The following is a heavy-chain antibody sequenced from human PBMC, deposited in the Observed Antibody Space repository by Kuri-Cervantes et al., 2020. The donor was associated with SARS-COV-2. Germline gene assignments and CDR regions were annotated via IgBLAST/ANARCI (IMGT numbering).Heavy chain of an antibody. CDR2: IYWDDDK. Sequence: PTLATPTNILTLTCTLSGISLTNSGLAVGWIRQPPGKALEWLGIIYWDDDKLYGPSLENRLTIARDTSQNQVVLTLTNMDPVDTATYYCSARGGQYFNHWGQGTSVTVSS. CDR1: GISLTNSGLA. D-gene: IGHD4-23*01. J-gene: IGHJ1*01. CDR3: SARGGQYFNH. V-gene: IGHV2-5*05.